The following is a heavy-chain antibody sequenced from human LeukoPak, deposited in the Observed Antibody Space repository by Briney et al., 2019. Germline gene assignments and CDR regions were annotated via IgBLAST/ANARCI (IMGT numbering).Heavy chain of an antibody. J-gene: IGHJ6*03. CDR3: ARRRTNKRSGYYYYYMDV. Sequence: PSGTLSLTCAVSGGSISSSNWWSWVRQPPGKGLEWIGEINHSGSTNYNPSLKSRVTISVDTSKNQFSLKLSSVTAADTAVYYCARRRTNKRSGYYYYYMDVWGKGTTVTVSS. CDR1: GGSISSSNW. V-gene: IGHV4-4*02. D-gene: IGHD3-3*01. CDR2: INHSGST.